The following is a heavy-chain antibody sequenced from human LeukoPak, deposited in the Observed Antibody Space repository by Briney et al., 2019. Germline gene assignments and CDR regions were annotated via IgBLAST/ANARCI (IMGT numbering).Heavy chain of an antibody. J-gene: IGHJ4*02. D-gene: IGHD4-17*01. CDR2: IDPSDSYT. Sequence: GESLRISCKGSGYSFTSYWISWVRQMPGKGLEWMGRIDPSDSYTNYSPSFQGHVTISADKSISTAYLQWSILKASDTAMYYCARHAEDYGDYVGFDYWGQGTLVTVSS. CDR1: GYSFTSYW. CDR3: ARHAEDYGDYVGFDY. V-gene: IGHV5-10-1*01.